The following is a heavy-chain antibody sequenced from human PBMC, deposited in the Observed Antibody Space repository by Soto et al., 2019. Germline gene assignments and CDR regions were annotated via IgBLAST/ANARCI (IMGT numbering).Heavy chain of an antibody. Sequence: PGGSLRLSCAASGFTFSSYAMSWVRQAPGKGLEWVSAISGSGGSTYYADSVKGRFAISRDNSKNTLYLQMNSLNIEDSAVYYCSGAESPDTAYFSLYWGQGTPVTVSS. CDR3: SGAESPDTAYFSLY. J-gene: IGHJ4*02. CDR1: GFTFSSYA. D-gene: IGHD1-26*01. CDR2: ISGSGGST. V-gene: IGHV3-23*01.